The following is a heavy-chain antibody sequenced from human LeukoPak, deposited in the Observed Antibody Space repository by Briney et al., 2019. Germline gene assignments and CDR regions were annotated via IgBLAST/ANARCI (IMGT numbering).Heavy chain of an antibody. CDR2: ISYDGSNK. CDR3: AGGSGLYYYYGMDV. V-gene: IGHV3-30-3*01. D-gene: IGHD6-19*01. CDR1: GFTFSSYA. J-gene: IGHJ6*02. Sequence: GGSLRISCAASGFTFSSYAMHWVRQAPGKGLEWVAVISYDGSNKYYADSVKGRFTISRDNSKNTLYLQMNSLRAEDTAVYYCAGGSGLYYYYGMDVWGQGTTVTVSS.